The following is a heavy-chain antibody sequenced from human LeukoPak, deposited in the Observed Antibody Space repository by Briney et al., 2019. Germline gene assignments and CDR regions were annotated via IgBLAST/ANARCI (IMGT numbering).Heavy chain of an antibody. CDR3: ASLITMVRGAPTRGWFDP. CDR1: GGSLTNYY. D-gene: IGHD3-10*01. J-gene: IGHJ5*02. Sequence: SETLSLTCTVSGGSLTNYYWSWIRQPPGKGLEWIGHSYYSGITNYNPSLKSRVTISVDTSKNQSSLKLSSVTAADTAVYYCASLITMVRGAPTRGWFDPWGQGTLVTVSS. V-gene: IGHV4-59*08. CDR2: SYYSGIT.